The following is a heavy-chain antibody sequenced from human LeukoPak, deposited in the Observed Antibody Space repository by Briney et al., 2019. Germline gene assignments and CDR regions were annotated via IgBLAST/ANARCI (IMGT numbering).Heavy chain of an antibody. CDR3: AKDSSGWPN. Sequence: GGSLRLSCAASGFTFSRYWMNWVRQAPGKGLEWVANIKQDGSEKYYVDSVKGRFAISRDNAKNSLYLQMNSLRTEDTALYYCAKDSSGWPNWGQGTLVTVSS. CDR1: GFTFSRYW. V-gene: IGHV3-7*05. CDR2: IKQDGSEK. J-gene: IGHJ4*02. D-gene: IGHD6-19*01.